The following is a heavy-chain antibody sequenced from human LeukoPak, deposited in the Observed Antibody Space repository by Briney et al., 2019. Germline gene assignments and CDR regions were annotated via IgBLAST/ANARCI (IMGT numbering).Heavy chain of an antibody. D-gene: IGHD6-19*01. CDR2: IYYSGST. CDR3: ARLRDNSANFDY. Sequence: PSETLSLTCTVSGGSISSSSYYWGWIRQPPGKGLEWIGSIYYSGSTYYNPSLKSRVTISVDTSKNQFSLKLSSVTAAVTAVYYCARLRDNSANFDYWGQGTLVTVSS. CDR1: GGSISSSSYY. V-gene: IGHV4-39*01. J-gene: IGHJ4*02.